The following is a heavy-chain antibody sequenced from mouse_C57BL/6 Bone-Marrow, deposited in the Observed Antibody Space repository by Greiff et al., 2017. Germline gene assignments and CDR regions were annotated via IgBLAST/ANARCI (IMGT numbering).Heavy chain of an antibody. CDR2: INPNNGGT. CDR1: GYTFTDYY. D-gene: IGHD1-1*01. Sequence: EVQLQQSGPELVKPGASVKISCKASGYTFTDYYMNWVKQSHGKSLEWIGDINPNNGGTSYNQKFKGKATLTVDKSSSTAYMELRSLTSEDSAVYYGSRDYGSSLYYYAMDYWGQGTSVTVSS. CDR3: SRDYGSSLYYYAMDY. J-gene: IGHJ4*01. V-gene: IGHV1-26*01.